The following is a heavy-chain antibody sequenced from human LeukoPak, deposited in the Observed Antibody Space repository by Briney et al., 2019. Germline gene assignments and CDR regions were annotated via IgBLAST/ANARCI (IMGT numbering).Heavy chain of an antibody. D-gene: IGHD3-22*01. CDR1: GYTFTSYG. Sequence: ASVNVSCKPSGYTFTSYGISWVRPAPGQGLEWMGWISGYNCHTKYAQKFQGRATMTTDTSTSTAYMELWSLRSDDTAMYYCARMMTPRLYYDSSGYYYGAFDIWGQGTMVTVSS. V-gene: IGHV1-18*01. CDR3: ARMMTPRLYYDSSGYYYGAFDI. CDR2: ISGYNCHT. J-gene: IGHJ3*02.